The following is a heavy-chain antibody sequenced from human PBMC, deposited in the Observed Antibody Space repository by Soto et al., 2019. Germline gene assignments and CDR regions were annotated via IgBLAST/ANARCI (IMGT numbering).Heavy chain of an antibody. V-gene: IGHV3-23*01. CDR2: ISGSADGT. J-gene: IGHJ3*01. CDR3: AKDTVGGYSFWSGYFSDGLDV. Sequence: EVKLLESGGGLAQPGGSLRLSCVGSGFTFDSYAISWVRQAPGERLQWIAAISGSADGTDYAHSVRGRFTISRDNAKKTVHLQMDSLRVEETAVYFCAKDTVGGYSFWSGYFSDGLDVWGQVTLVSVS. CDR1: GFTFDSYA. D-gene: IGHD3-3*01.